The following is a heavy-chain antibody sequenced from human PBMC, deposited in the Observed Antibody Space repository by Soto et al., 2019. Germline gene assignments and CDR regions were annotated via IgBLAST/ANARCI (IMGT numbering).Heavy chain of an antibody. CDR2: VCTGGAT. Sequence: GGSLRLSCVGSGFDVTTNCMRWVRQAPGKGLECVSIVCTGGATHYADSVKGRFTISRDRSKNTVHLQMNNVRAEETAVYYCVRDKRTISGIFPGYWGQGTQVTVSS. CDR3: VRDKRTISGIFPGY. CDR1: GFDVTTNC. V-gene: IGHV3-53*01. J-gene: IGHJ4*02. D-gene: IGHD1-1*01.